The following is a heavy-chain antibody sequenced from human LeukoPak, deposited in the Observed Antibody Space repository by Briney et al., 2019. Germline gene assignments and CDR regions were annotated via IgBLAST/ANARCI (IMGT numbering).Heavy chain of an antibody. CDR1: GGSFSGYY. D-gene: IGHD1-1*01. J-gene: IGHJ6*02. V-gene: IGHV3-9*01. Sequence: LSLTCAVYGGSFSGYYWSWIRQPPGKGLEWVSGISWNSGSIGYADSVKGRFTISRDNAKNSLYLQMNSLRAEDTALYYCAKVSGTIYYYGMDVWGQGTTVTVSS. CDR2: ISWNSGSI. CDR3: AKVSGTIYYYGMDV.